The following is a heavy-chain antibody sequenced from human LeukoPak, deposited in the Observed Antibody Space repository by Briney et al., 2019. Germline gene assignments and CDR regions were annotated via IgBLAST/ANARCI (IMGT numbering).Heavy chain of an antibody. J-gene: IGHJ4*02. CDR1: GGSIGSYY. Sequence: SETLSLTCTVSGGSIGSYYWSWIRQPPGKGLEWIGYIYYSGSTNYNPSLKSRVTISVDTSKNQFSLNLRSVTAADTAVYYCARGSGTYIRPFDYWGQGTLVTVSS. CDR3: ARGSGTYIRPFDY. CDR2: IYYSGST. V-gene: IGHV4-59*01. D-gene: IGHD1-26*01.